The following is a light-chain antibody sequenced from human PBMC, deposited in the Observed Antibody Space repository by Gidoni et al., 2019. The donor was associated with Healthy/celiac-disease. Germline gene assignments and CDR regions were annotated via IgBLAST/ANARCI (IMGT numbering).Light chain of an antibody. CDR2: GAS. J-gene: IGKJ1*01. CDR3: QQYGSSRT. CDR1: QSVSSSY. Sequence: ETVLTQSPGTLSLSPGERATLSCRASQSVSSSYLAWYQQKPGQAPRLLIYGASSGATGIPDRFSGSGSGTDFTLTISRLEPEDFAVYYCQQYGSSRTFGQGTKVEIK. V-gene: IGKV3-20*01.